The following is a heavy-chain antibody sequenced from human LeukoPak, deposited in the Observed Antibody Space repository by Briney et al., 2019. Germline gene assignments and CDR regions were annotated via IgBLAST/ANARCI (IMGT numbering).Heavy chain of an antibody. CDR3: ARGKRGREYYYSCDS. D-gene: IGHD3-10*01. J-gene: IGHJ5*01. V-gene: IGHV4-39*06. Sequence: SETLSLTCTVSGGSISSSSYYWGWIRQPAGKGLEWIGCIYYSGSSSYNTSLKSRVNRSVDTSKSQFTLKLSPVTAADTAVYSGARGKRGREYYYSCDSWGQGTLVIVSS. CDR2: IYYSGSS. CDR1: GGSISSSSYY.